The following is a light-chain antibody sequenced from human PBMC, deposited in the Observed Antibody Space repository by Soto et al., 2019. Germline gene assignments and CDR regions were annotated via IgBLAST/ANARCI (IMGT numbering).Light chain of an antibody. CDR1: SSNIGSNY. J-gene: IGLJ3*02. CDR2: RNN. Sequence: VLTQPPSASGTPGQRVTLSCSGSSSNIGSNYVYWYQQLPGTAPKLLIYRNNQRPSGVPDRFSGSKSGTSASLAISGLRSEDEANYYCAAWDDSLSGVVFGGGTKLTVL. V-gene: IGLV1-47*01. CDR3: AAWDDSLSGVV.